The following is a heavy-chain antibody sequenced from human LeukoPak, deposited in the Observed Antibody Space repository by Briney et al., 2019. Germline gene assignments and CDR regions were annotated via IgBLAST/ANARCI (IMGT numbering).Heavy chain of an antibody. J-gene: IGHJ4*02. Sequence: GGSLRLSCVASGFTFSNYGMNWVRQAPGKGLEWVSLTSASGTYYADSVKGRFTISRDNSKNTLYLQVNSLRAEDTAVYYCARLMYGSSPLDYWGQGTLVTVSS. V-gene: IGHV3-23*01. CDR2: TSASGT. CDR3: ARLMYGSSPLDY. D-gene: IGHD6-6*01. CDR1: GFTFSNYG.